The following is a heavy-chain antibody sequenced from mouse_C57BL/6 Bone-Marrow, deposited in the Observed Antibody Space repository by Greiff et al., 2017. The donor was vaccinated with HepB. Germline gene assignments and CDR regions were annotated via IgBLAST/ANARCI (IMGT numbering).Heavy chain of an antibody. Sequence: EVQRVESGTVLARPGASVKMSCKTSGYTFTSYWMHWVKQRPGQGLEWIGAIYPGNSDTSYNQKFKGKAKLTAVTSASTAYMELSSLTNEDSAVYYCTRSIYYDYDWYFDVWGTGTTVTVSS. CDR1: GYTFTSYW. J-gene: IGHJ1*03. D-gene: IGHD2-4*01. CDR2: IYPGNSDT. V-gene: IGHV1-5*01. CDR3: TRSIYYDYDWYFDV.